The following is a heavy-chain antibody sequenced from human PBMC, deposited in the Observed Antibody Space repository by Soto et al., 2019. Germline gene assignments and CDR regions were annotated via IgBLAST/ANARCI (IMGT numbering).Heavy chain of an antibody. J-gene: IGHJ6*02. CDR3: ARGRVCSGGSCYLGFYYYGMDV. Sequence: PSETLSLTCAVYGGSFSGYYWSWIRQPPGKGLEWIGEINHSGSTNYNPSLKSRVTISVDTSKNQFSLKLSSVTAADTAVYYCARGRVCSGGSCYLGFYYYGMDVWGQGTTVT. CDR2: INHSGST. CDR1: GGSFSGYY. D-gene: IGHD2-15*01. V-gene: IGHV4-34*01.